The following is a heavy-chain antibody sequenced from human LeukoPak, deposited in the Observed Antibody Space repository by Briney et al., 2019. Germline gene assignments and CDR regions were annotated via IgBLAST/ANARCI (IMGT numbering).Heavy chain of an antibody. D-gene: IGHD2-2*01. CDR2: IYCSGST. Sequence: SETLSLTCTVSGGSISRGGYYWSWIRQHPGKGLEWIGYIYCSGSTYYNPSLKSRVTISVDTSKNQFSLKLSSVTAADTAVYYCARGVVVVPAAISVWFDPWGQGTLVTVSS. J-gene: IGHJ5*02. V-gene: IGHV4-31*03. CDR3: ARGVVVVPAAISVWFDP. CDR1: GGSISRGGYY.